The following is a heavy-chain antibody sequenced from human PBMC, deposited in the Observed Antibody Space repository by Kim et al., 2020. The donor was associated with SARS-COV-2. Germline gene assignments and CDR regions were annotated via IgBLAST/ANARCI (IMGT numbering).Heavy chain of an antibody. V-gene: IGHV3-30*04. D-gene: IGHD3-16*01. J-gene: IGHJ3*02. CDR3: ARPYYDYVWGSYQHNGFDI. Sequence: GGSLRLSCAASGFTFSSYAMHWVRQAPGKGLEWVAVMLYDGSNKYYADSVKGRFTISRDNSKNTLYLQMNSLRAEDTAMYYCARPYYDYVWGSYQHNGFDIGGQGTMVTVSS. CDR1: GFTFSSYA. CDR2: MLYDGSNK.